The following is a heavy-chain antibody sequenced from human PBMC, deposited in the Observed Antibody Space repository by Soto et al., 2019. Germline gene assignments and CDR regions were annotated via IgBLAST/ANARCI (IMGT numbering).Heavy chain of an antibody. CDR1: GFTFGRFA. CDR3: ARYTITTPVDY. D-gene: IGHD4-4*01. CDR2: ISEEGVYI. Sequence: GGSLRLSCAASGFTFGRFAMSWVRQAPGKGPECVSAISEEGVYIHYADSVKGRFTISRDNSKNTLYLQMDGLRAEDTAVYYCARYTITTPVDYWGQGTLVTVSS. V-gene: IGHV3-23*01. J-gene: IGHJ4*02.